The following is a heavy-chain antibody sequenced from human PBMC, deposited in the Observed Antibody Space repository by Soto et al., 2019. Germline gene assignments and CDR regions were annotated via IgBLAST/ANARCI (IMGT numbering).Heavy chain of an antibody. J-gene: IGHJ3*01. V-gene: IGHV4-4*02. D-gene: IGHD2-2*02. CDR3: ARVEDCSNDCYTSFDV. Sequence: QVLLQESGPGLVKPSGTLSLTCTVFGDSISSSNWWTWVRQSPGMGLEWIGEIYHSGKTNSDPSLKSQVTMSVDKSRNHFSLELTSVTAADTAVYYCARVEDCSNDCYTSFDVWGLGTMVTVSS. CDR1: GDSISSSNW. CDR2: IYHSGKT.